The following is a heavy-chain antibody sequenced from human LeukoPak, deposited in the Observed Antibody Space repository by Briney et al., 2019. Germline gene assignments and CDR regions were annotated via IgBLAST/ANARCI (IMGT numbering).Heavy chain of an antibody. Sequence: PGGSLRLSCAASGFTFSSYSMNWVRQAPGKGLEWVSSISSSSSYIYYADSVKGRFTISRDNAKNSLYLQMNSLRAEDTAVYYCARVRKRSNVDDYWGQGTLVTVSS. D-gene: IGHD1-14*01. J-gene: IGHJ4*02. V-gene: IGHV3-21*01. CDR1: GFTFSSYS. CDR2: ISSSSSYI. CDR3: ARVRKRSNVDDY.